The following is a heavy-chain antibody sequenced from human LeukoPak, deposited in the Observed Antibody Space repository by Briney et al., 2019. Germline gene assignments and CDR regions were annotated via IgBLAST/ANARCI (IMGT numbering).Heavy chain of an antibody. CDR3: ARDGPNYYDFWSVYSPLFDY. V-gene: IGHV1-18*01. J-gene: IGHJ4*02. CDR1: GYTFTSYG. CDR2: ISAYNGNT. D-gene: IGHD3-3*01. Sequence: ASVKVSCKASGYTFTSYGISWVRQAPGQGLEWMGWISAYNGNTNYAQKLQGRVTMTTDTSTSTAYMELRSLRSDDTAVYYCARDGPNYYDFWSVYSPLFDYWGQGTLVTVSS.